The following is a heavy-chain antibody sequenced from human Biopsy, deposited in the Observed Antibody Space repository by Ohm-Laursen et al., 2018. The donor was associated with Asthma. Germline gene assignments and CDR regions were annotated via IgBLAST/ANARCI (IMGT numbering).Heavy chain of an antibody. CDR2: ISSGSDYI. CDR3: ARFKRGYSYGYVGVFDY. J-gene: IGHJ4*02. CDR1: GFNFSYYS. V-gene: IGHV3-21*01. D-gene: IGHD5-18*01. Sequence: SLRLSCSASGFNFSYYSMIWVRQAPGTGLEWVAAISSGSDYIFYADSVKGRFTISRDNAKNSLYLQMNSPRDEDTAVYYCARFKRGYSYGYVGVFDYWGQGTLVTVSS.